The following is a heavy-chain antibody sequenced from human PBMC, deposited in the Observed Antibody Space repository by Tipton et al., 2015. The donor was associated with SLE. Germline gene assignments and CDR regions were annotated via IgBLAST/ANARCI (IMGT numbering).Heavy chain of an antibody. CDR3: ARDAPAIYSGSDY. CDR1: GESFSGYY. Sequence: TLSLTCAVYGESFSGYYWSWIRQPPGKGLEWIGEINHSGSTNYNPSLKSRVTISVDTSKNQFSLKLSSVTAADTAVYYCARDAPAIYSGSDYWGQGTLVTVSS. V-gene: IGHV4-34*01. J-gene: IGHJ4*02. CDR2: INHSGST. D-gene: IGHD1-26*01.